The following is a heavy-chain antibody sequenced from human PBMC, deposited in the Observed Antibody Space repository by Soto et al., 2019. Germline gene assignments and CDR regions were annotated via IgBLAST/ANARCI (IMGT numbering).Heavy chain of an antibody. CDR2: LFWDDDK. J-gene: IGHJ4*02. V-gene: IGHV2-5*02. Sequence: QITLKEPGHTVVKPTQTLTXTCTCSGFSVSASGVGVGWIRQPPGKALEWLALLFWDDDKRYSPSLKSRLTITKDPSKNQVVLTMTNMDPVDTATXXCXXXXXXXXCSGGNCYFFDSWGQGTPVTVSS. CDR3: XXXXXXXXCSGGNCYFFDS. CDR1: GFSVSASGVG. D-gene: IGHD2-15*01.